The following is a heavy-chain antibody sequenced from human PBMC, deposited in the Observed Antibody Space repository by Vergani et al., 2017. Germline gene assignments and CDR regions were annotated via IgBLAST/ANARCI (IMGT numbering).Heavy chain of an antibody. CDR1: GGSISSGSYY. CDR2: IYTSGST. V-gene: IGHV4-61*02. D-gene: IGHD3-22*01. J-gene: IGHJ4*02. CDR3: AKSHYYDSSGYYYGLDY. Sequence: QVQLQESGPGLVKPSQTLSLTCTVSGGSISSGSYYWSWIRQPAGKGLEWIGRIYTSGSTNYNPCLKSRVTISVDTSKNQFSLKLSSVTAADTAVYYCAKSHYYDSSGYYYGLDYWGQGTLVTVSS.